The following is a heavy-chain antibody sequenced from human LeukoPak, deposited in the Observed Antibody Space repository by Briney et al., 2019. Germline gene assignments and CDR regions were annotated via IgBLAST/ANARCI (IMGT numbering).Heavy chain of an antibody. CDR1: GGSISSGGYY. J-gene: IGHJ3*02. D-gene: IGHD2-2*02. V-gene: IGHV4-30-2*01. CDR2: IYHSGGT. CDR3: ARGGDCSSTSCYNAFDI. Sequence: PSQTLSLTCTVSGGSISSGGYYWSWIRQPPGKGLVWIGYIYHSGGTYYNPSLKSRVTISVDRSKNQFSLKLSSVTTADTAVYYCARGGDCSSTSCYNAFDIWGQGTMVTVSS.